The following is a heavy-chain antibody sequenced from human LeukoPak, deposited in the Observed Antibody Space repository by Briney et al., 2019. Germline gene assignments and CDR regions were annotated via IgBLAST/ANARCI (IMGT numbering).Heavy chain of an antibody. CDR3: ARDGGPYRSQRFDY. CDR1: GGTFSTYYA. CDR2: IIPIVGTA. J-gene: IGHJ4*02. V-gene: IGHV1-69*04. Sequence: ASVKVSCKASGGTFSTYYAISWVRQAPGQGLEWMGRIIPIVGTANYAQKFQGRVTMTADKSTGTVYMELSSLRSGDTAVYYCARDGGPYRSQRFDYWGQGTLVTVSS. D-gene: IGHD3-16*01.